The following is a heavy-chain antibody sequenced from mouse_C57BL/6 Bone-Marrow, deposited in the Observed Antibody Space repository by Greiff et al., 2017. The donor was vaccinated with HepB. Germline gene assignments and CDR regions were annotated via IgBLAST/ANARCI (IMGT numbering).Heavy chain of an antibody. CDR3: ARLGRRDYFDY. V-gene: IGHV1-66*01. J-gene: IGHJ2*01. D-gene: IGHD4-1*01. CDR2: IYPGSGNT. CDR1: GYSFTSYY. Sequence: QVQLQQSGPELVKPGASVKISCKASGYSFTSYYIHWVKQRPGQGLEWIGWIYPGSGNTKYNEKFKGKATLTADTSSSTAYMQLSSLTSEDSAVYYCARLGRRDYFDYWGQGTTLTVSS.